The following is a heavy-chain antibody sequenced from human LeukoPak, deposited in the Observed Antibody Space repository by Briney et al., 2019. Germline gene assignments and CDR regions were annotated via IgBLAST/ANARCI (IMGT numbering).Heavy chain of an antibody. V-gene: IGHV4-39*01. J-gene: IGHJ3*02. CDR3: ARHGWATAPVGGAFDI. Sequence: PSETLSLTCTVSGGSISSSSYYWGWIRQPPGKGLEWIGCIYYSGSTYYNPSLKSRVTISVDTSKNPFSLKLSSVTAADTAVYYCARHGWATAPVGGAFDIWGQGTMVTVSS. D-gene: IGHD3-16*01. CDR2: IYYSGST. CDR1: GGSISSSSYY.